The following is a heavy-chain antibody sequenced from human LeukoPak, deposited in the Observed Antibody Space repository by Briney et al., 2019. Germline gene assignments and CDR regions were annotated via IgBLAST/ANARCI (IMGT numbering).Heavy chain of an antibody. V-gene: IGHV4-59*01. D-gene: IGHD5-12*01. CDR2: IYYSGST. CDR1: GGSISSYY. CDR3: ARGRARADY. Sequence: SETLSPTCTVSGGSISSYYWSWIRQPPGKGLEWIGYIYYSGSTNYNPSLKSRVTISVDTSKNQFSPKLSSVTAADTAVYYCARGRARADYWGQGTLVTVSS. J-gene: IGHJ4*02.